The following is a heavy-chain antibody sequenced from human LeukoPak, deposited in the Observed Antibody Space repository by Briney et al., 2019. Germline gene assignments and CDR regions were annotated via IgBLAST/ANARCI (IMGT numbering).Heavy chain of an antibody. CDR1: GGSLSSYY. CDR3: ARGYGDYDYYYYYGMDV. J-gene: IGHJ6*04. Sequence: SETLSLTCTGSGGSLSSYYWSWLRPPPGRGLEWIGYSYYSGSTNYNPSLKSRVTISVDTSRNQFTLKLSSVTAADTAVYSCARGYGDYDYYYYYGMDVWGKGTTVTVSS. V-gene: IGHV4-59*01. D-gene: IGHD4-17*01. CDR2: SYYSGST.